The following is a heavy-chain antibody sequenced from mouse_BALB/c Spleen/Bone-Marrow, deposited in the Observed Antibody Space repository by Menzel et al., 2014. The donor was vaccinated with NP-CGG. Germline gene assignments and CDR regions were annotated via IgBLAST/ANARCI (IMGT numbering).Heavy chain of an antibody. CDR2: IDPANGNT. CDR1: GFNIKDTY. Sequence: EVQLQQSGAELVKPGASVKLSCTASGFNIKDTYMHWVSQRPEQGLEWIGRIDPANGNTKYDPKFQGKAAITADSSSNTAYLQLSSLTSEDTAVYYCASYYYGGSRFAYWGQGTLVTVSA. D-gene: IGHD1-1*01. V-gene: IGHV14-3*02. CDR3: ASYYYGGSRFAY. J-gene: IGHJ3*01.